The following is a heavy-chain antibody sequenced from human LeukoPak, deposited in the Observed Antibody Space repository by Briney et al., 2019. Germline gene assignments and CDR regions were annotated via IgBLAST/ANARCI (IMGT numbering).Heavy chain of an antibody. CDR3: ARDRINMMVMGHDSGLDC. V-gene: IGHV3-30*03. CDR2: VSYDGGHK. CDR1: GFSLSDYG. D-gene: IGHD3-22*01. J-gene: IGHJ4*02. Sequence: GGSLILSCVGSGFSLSDYGIHWVRQAPGKGLEWVAVVSYDGGHKYYADSVKGRFTISRDTSSDTVSLQMNSLRVEDTALYYCARDRINMMVMGHDSGLDCWGQGTLVTVSS.